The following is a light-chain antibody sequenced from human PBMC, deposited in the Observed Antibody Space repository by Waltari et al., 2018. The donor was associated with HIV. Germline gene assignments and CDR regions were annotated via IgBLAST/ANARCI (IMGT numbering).Light chain of an antibody. J-gene: IGKJ4*01. V-gene: IGKV1-9*01. CDR1: QGISSY. CDR2: AAS. CDR3: QQLNSFPRT. Sequence: DIQLTQSPSLLSASVGDRVTITCRASQGISSYLAWYQQKPGKAPKLLIYAASTLQSGVPSRFSGSGSGTEFTLTISSLQPEDFATYYCQQLNSFPRTFGGGTKVETK.